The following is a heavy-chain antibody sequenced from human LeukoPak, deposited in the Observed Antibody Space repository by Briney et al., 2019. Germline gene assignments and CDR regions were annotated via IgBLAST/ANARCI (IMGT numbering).Heavy chain of an antibody. V-gene: IGHV3-48*03. CDR1: GFTFSSYE. CDR2: ISSSGSTT. J-gene: IGHJ5*02. CDR3: ASTTIFGPLDP. D-gene: IGHD3-3*01. Sequence: GGSLRLSCAASGFTFSSYEMNWVRQAPGKGLEWVSYISSSGSTTYYADSVKGRFTISRDNAKNSLYLQMNSLRAEDTAVYYCASTTIFGPLDPWGQGTLVTVSS.